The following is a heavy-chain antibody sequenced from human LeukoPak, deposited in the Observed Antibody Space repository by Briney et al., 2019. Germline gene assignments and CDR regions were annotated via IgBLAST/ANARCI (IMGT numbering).Heavy chain of an antibody. Sequence: SQTLSLTCTVSTDSISSHCCSWVRQPPGKGLEWIGFMCPSGRTDYNPSLKSRVTMSVDTSKNQLSMELRFLTAADTAVYYCATSYDGKTAPYDLWGHGTLVTVSS. CDR1: TDSISSHC. V-gene: IGHV4-4*08. J-gene: IGHJ5*02. CDR2: MCPSGRT. D-gene: IGHD4-23*01. CDR3: ATSYDGKTAPYDL.